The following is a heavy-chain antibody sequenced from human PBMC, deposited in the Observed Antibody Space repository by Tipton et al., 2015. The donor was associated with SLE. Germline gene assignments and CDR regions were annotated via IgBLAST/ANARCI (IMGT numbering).Heavy chain of an antibody. J-gene: IGHJ5*02. Sequence: TLSLTCTVSGGSINSFYWSWIRQPAGKGLEWIGRIYSSGSTNYNPSLRSRVTMSVDTSKNQFSLILSSVTAADTAVYYCARDETTGRPFDPWGQGTLVTVSS. CDR2: IYSSGST. V-gene: IGHV4-4*07. CDR3: ARDETTGRPFDP. CDR1: GGSINSFY. D-gene: IGHD1-1*01.